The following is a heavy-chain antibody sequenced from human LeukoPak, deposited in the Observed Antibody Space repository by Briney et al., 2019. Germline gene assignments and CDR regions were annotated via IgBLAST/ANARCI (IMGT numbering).Heavy chain of an antibody. D-gene: IGHD4-11*01. CDR3: ARDGDYSNYSFDY. J-gene: IGHJ4*02. CDR2: INPGGGGT. CDR1: GYTFASYY. V-gene: IGHV1-46*01. Sequence: ASVTVSCTASGYTFASYYIHWVRQAPGQGLEWMGIINPGGGGTTYAQKFQGRVTLTSDTSTRTVYMELSSLRYEDTAVYYCARDGDYSNYSFDYWGQGTLVTVSS.